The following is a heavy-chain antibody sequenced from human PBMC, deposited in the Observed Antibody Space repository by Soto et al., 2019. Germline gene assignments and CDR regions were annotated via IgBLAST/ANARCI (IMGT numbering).Heavy chain of an antibody. CDR3: AKVPPITRGDYLYYFDY. Sequence: PGGSLRLSCAASGFTFSSYAMSWVRQAPGKGLEWVSAISGSGGSTYYADSVKGRFTISRDNSKNTLYMKMKSQRAEDTAVYYCAKVPPITRGDYLYYFDYWGQGTLVTVSS. J-gene: IGHJ4*02. V-gene: IGHV3-23*01. CDR2: ISGSGGST. D-gene: IGHD3-3*01. CDR1: GFTFSSYA.